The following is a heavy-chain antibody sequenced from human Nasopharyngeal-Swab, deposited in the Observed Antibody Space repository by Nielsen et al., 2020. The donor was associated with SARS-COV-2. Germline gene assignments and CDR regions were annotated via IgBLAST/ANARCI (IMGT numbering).Heavy chain of an antibody. D-gene: IGHD3-10*01. CDR3: ARGPLYGSGSYHY. J-gene: IGHJ4*02. V-gene: IGHV3-48*03. Sequence: YLKTSCAASGFTFSSYEMNWVRQAPGKGLEWVSYISSSGSTIYYADSVKGRFTISRDNAKNSLYLQMNSLRAEDTAVYYCARGPLYGSGSYHYWGQGTLVTVSS. CDR2: ISSSGSTI. CDR1: GFTFSSYE.